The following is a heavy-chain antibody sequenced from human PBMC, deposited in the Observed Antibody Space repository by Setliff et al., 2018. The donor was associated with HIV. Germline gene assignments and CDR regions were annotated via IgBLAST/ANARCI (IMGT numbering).Heavy chain of an antibody. CDR3: ARTGHYYYYYMDV. Sequence: SVKVSCKASGGTFSSSAISWIRQASGQGLEWMGGVIPVFTLIDYAQKFQGRFTISRDNAKNSLYLQMNSLRAEDTAVYYCARTGHYYYYYMDVWGKGTTVTVSS. CDR2: VIPVFTLI. CDR1: GGTFSSSA. V-gene: IGHV1-69*10. J-gene: IGHJ6*03.